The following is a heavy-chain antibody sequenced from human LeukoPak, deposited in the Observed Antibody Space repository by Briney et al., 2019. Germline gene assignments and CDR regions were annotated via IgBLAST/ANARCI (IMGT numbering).Heavy chain of an antibody. Sequence: GGSLRLSCAASGFSFSSYAMSWVRQAPGKGLEWVSTISGSGGSTHYVDSVKGRFTISRDNSKLTLYLQLNSLRADDTAVYYCGRRPVNGVTAYWYFDLWGRGTLSLSPQ. CDR1: GFSFSSYA. CDR2: ISGSGGST. V-gene: IGHV3-23*01. D-gene: IGHD2-21*02. J-gene: IGHJ2*01. CDR3: GRRPVNGVTAYWYFDL.